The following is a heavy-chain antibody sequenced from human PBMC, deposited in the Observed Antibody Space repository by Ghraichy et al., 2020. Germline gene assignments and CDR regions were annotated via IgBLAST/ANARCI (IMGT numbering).Heavy chain of an antibody. CDR3: ARANGSGSYRRVNFDY. CDR1: GGSFSGYY. J-gene: IGHJ4*02. CDR2: INHSGST. V-gene: IGHV4-34*01. Sequence: SETLSLTCAVYGGSFSGYYWSWIRQPPGKGLEWIGEINHSGSTNYNPSLKSRVTISVDTSKNQFSLKLSSVTAADTAVYYCARANGSGSYRRVNFDYWGQGTLVTVSS. D-gene: IGHD3-10*01.